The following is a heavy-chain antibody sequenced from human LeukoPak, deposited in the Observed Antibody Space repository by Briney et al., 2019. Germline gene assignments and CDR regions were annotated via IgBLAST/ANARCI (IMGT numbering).Heavy chain of an antibody. CDR2: ISSSGTYI. CDR1: GYTSSDYY. V-gene: IGHV3-11*05. D-gene: IGHD2-15*01. J-gene: IGHJ6*02. Sequence: GGSLRLSSANSGYTSSDYYMSWSRQGPGEGLGWGLYISSSGTYIKSADSVKGRCTSARDYPKNSLYLEMRSLRAEDTAVYYCARDGYCSGGSCYSGTYSCCGRDVGGQGTTVTVSS. CDR3: ARDGYCSGGSCYSGTYSCCGRDV.